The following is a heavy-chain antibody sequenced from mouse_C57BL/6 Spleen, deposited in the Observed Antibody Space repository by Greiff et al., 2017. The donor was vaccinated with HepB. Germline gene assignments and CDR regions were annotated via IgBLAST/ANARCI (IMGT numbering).Heavy chain of an antibody. CDR2: ILPGSGST. D-gene: IGHD3-2*02. Sequence: QVTLKVSGAELMKPGASVKLSCKATGYTFPGYWIEWVKQRPGHGLEWIGEILPGSGSTNYNEKFKGKATFTADTSSNTTYMQLSSLTTEDSAIYYCARRGSSGFDYWGQGTTLTVSS. V-gene: IGHV1-9*01. CDR3: ARRGSSGFDY. CDR1: GYTFPGYW. J-gene: IGHJ2*01.